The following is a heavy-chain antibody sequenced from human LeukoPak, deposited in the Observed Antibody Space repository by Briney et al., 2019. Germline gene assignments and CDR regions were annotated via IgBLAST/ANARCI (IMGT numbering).Heavy chain of an antibody. CDR3: ARRGYSYYFDY. D-gene: IGHD5-18*01. J-gene: IGHJ4*02. V-gene: IGHV4-59*01. CDR2: IYYSGST. CDR1: GVSISSYY. Sequence: SETLSLTCTVSGVSISSYYWSWIRQPPGKGLEWIGYIYYSGSTNYNPSLKSRVTISVDTSKNQFSLKLSSVTAADTAVYYCARRGYSYYFDYWGQGTLVTVSS.